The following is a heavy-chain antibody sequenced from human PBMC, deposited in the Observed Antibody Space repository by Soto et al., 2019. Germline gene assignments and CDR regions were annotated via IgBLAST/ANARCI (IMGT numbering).Heavy chain of an antibody. CDR3: ASESHVPYHFNGTDV. CDR1: GYTFTRYG. Sequence: QVHLVQSGAEVKKPGASVKVSCKTSGYTFTRYGISWVRQAPGQGLEWMGWISGYDGRTNFAQKVQDRVTMTTDTGTSRVCMELRSLSSDDPAVYYCASESHVPYHFNGTDVWGEGTPVTVSS. CDR2: ISGYDGRT. V-gene: IGHV1-18*01. J-gene: IGHJ6*04. D-gene: IGHD3-16*01.